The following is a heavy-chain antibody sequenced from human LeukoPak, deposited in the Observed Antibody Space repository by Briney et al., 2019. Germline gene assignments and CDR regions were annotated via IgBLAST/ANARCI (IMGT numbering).Heavy chain of an antibody. CDR1: GGSITSYY. CDR2: IYYSGST. D-gene: IGHD1-26*01. V-gene: IGHV4-59*01. CDR3: ASGRTSGSYYIDF. Sequence: PSETLSLTCTVSGGSITSYYWTWIRQPPGKGLEWIGYIYYSGSTNYSPSLKSRVTISLDTSKNQFSLKLSSVTAADTAVCYCASGRTSGSYYIDFWGQGTLVTVSS. J-gene: IGHJ4*02.